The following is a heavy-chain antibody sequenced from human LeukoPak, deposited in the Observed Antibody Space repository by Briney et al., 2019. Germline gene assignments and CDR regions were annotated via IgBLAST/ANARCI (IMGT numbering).Heavy chain of an antibody. V-gene: IGHV3-23*01. CDR2: ISGSGGTT. J-gene: IGHJ4*02. CDR1: GFTFTSYA. D-gene: IGHD3-10*01. Sequence: GGSLRLSCVASGFTFTSYAMSWVRQAPEKGLEWGSVISGSGGTTHDADSVKGRFTISRDNSKNTLYLQMNSLRAEDTAVYYCAKDRYASGTYYISVWGQGTLVTVSS. CDR3: AKDRYASGTYYISV.